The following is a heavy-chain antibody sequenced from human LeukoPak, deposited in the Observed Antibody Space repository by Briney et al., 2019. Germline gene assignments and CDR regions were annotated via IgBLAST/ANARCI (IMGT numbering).Heavy chain of an antibody. Sequence: SETLSLTCAVYGGSFSGYYWSWIRQPPGKGLEWIGEINHSGSTNYNPSLKSRVTISVDTSKNQFSLKLSSVTAADTAVCYCAREEVGYCSSTSCSTLTYWGQGTLVTVSS. CDR2: INHSGST. D-gene: IGHD2-2*01. J-gene: IGHJ4*02. CDR1: GGSFSGYY. CDR3: AREEVGYCSSTSCSTLTY. V-gene: IGHV4-34*01.